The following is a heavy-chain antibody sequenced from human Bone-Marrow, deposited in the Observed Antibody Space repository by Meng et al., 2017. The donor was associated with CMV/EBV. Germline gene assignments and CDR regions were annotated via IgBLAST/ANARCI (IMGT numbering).Heavy chain of an antibody. D-gene: IGHD2-8*01. CDR3: ASASNGRGWFDP. CDR2: IYYSGST. J-gene: IGHJ5*02. Sequence: GSLRLSCTVSGGSISSYYWSWIRQPPGKGLEWIGYIYYSGSTNYNPSLKSRVTISVDTSKNQFSLKLSSVTAADTAVYYCASASNGRGWFDPWGQGTLVTFSS. V-gene: IGHV4-59*01. CDR1: GGSISSYY.